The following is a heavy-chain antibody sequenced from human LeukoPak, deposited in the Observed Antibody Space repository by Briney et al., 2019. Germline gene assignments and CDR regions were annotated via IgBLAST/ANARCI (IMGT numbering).Heavy chain of an antibody. CDR1: GFTFSSYS. D-gene: IGHD3/OR15-3a*01. J-gene: IGHJ6*02. CDR3: AHLVWEYVGGLDV. CDR2: ISSSSSYI. V-gene: IGHV3-21*01. Sequence: GGSLRLSCAASGFTFSSYSMNWVRQAPGKGLEWVSSISSSSSYIYYADSVKGRFTISRDNAKNSLYLQMNSLRAEDTAVYYCAHLVWEYVGGLDVWGQGTTVTVSS.